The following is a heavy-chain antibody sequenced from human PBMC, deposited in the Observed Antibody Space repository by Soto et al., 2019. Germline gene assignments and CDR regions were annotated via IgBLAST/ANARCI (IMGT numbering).Heavy chain of an antibody. CDR2: IYHSGST. Sequence: PSETLSLTCAVSGGSISSGGYSWSWIRQPPGKGLEWIGYIYHSGSTYYNPSLKSRVTISVDRSKNQFSLKLSSVTAADTAVYYCARGKAAGTRGQGYNWFDPWGQGTLVTVSS. D-gene: IGHD6-13*01. CDR1: GGSISSGGYS. J-gene: IGHJ5*02. CDR3: ARGKAAGTRGQGYNWFDP. V-gene: IGHV4-30-2*01.